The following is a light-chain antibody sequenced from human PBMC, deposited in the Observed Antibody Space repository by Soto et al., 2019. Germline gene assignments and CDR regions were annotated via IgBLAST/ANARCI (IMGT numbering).Light chain of an antibody. V-gene: IGLV2-14*01. CDR1: SSDVGGYNY. Sequence: QSALTQPASVSGSPGQSITISCAGTSSDVGGYNYVSWYQQHPGKAPKLMIYDVSNRPSGVSNRFSGSKSGNTASLTISGLQAEDKANYYCCSYTSDTIRVFGGGTKVTVL. J-gene: IGLJ2*01. CDR3: CSYTSDTIRV. CDR2: DVS.